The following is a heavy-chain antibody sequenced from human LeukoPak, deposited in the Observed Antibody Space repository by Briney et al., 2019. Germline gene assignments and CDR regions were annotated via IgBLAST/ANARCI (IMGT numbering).Heavy chain of an antibody. V-gene: IGHV4-59*01. CDR3: ARDEITMVRGVIIRDAFDI. Sequence: SETLSLTCTVSGGSISSYYWSWIRQPPGKGLEWIGYIYYSGSTNYNPSLKSRVTISVDTSKNQFSLKLSSVTAADTAVYYCARDEITMVRGVIIRDAFDIWGQGTMVPVSS. J-gene: IGHJ3*02. CDR1: GGSISSYY. D-gene: IGHD3-10*01. CDR2: IYYSGST.